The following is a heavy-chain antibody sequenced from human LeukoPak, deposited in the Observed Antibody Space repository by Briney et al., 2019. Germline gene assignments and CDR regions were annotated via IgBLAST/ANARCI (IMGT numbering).Heavy chain of an antibody. V-gene: IGHV3-15*01. CDR3: ATLTVRGVINI. CDR1: GFTFSNTW. J-gene: IGHJ4*02. Sequence: GGSLRLSCAASGFTFSNTWMNWVRQAPGKGLEWVGRIQSKTDGGTTEYAAPVRGRFTISRDDSKTTLYLQMNSPKTEDTAVYYCATLTVRGVINIWGQGTLVTVSS. CDR2: IQSKTDGGTT. D-gene: IGHD3-10*01.